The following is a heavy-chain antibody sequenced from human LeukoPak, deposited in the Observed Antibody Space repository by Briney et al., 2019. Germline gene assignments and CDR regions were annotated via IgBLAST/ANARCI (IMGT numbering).Heavy chain of an antibody. CDR3: AKAEPVYYYMDV. V-gene: IGHV3-30*02. CDR2: IRYDGSNK. J-gene: IGHJ6*03. Sequence: GGSLRLSCAASGFTFSSYGMHWVRQAPGKGLEWVAFIRYDGSNKYYADSVKGRFTISRDNSKNTLYLQMNSLRAEDTAVYYCAKAEPVYYYMDVWGKGTTVTVSS. CDR1: GFTFSSYG.